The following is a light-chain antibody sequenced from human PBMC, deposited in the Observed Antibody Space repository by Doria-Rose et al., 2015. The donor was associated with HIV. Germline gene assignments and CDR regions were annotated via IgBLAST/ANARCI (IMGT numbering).Light chain of an antibody. Sequence: TQSPDSLAVSLGERATINCKSSQSVLYNSNSKNYLAWYQQKLGQSPKLLIYWASTRESGVPDRFSGSGSETDFTLTISSLQAEDVAVYYCQQYYTTPTWTFGQGTKVEIK. CDR1: QSVLYNSNSKNY. V-gene: IGKV4-1*01. CDR2: WAS. CDR3: QQYYTTPTWT. J-gene: IGKJ1*01.